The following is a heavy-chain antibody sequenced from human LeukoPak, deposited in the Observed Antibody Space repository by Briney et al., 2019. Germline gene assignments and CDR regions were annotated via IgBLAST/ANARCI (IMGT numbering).Heavy chain of an antibody. J-gene: IGHJ4*02. CDR3: ARDVEAICLFDY. CDR1: GFTFSNYG. D-gene: IGHD2-21*01. V-gene: IGHV3-30*02. CDR2: MRYDGSNK. Sequence: AGGSLRLSCAASGFTFSNYGMHWVRQAPGKGLEWVAFMRYDGSNKYYADSVKGRFTISRDNAKNSLYLQMNSLRAEDTAVYYCARDVEAICLFDYWGQGTLVTVSS.